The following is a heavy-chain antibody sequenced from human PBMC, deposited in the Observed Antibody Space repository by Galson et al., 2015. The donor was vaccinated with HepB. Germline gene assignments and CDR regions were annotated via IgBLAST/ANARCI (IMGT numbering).Heavy chain of an antibody. D-gene: IGHD6-19*01. V-gene: IGHV5-10-1*01. CDR2: IDPSDSKT. CDR3: VSHRAVSGTGVVDY. J-gene: IGHJ4*02. CDR1: GYRFTTFW. Sequence: QSGAEVKKPGESLSISCKGSGYRFTTFWISWVRQKPGKGLEWMVRIDPSDSKTNYSPSFQGHVTISADKSISTANLQLSSLEASDSAMYYCVSHRAVSGTGVVDYWGRGTLVTVSP.